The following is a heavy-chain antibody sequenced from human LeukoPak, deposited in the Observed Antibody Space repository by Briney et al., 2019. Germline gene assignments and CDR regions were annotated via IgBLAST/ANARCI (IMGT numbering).Heavy chain of an antibody. D-gene: IGHD6-19*01. Sequence: GSLRLSCAASGFTFSSYSMNWVRQAPGKGLEWIGEIYHSGSTNYKPSLKRRVTISVDKSKNQFSLKLTSVTAADTAVYYCVKAAVAVDYWGQGTLVTVSS. CDR2: IYHSGST. CDR3: VKAAVAVDY. V-gene: IGHV4-4*02. CDR1: GFTFSSYSM. J-gene: IGHJ4*02.